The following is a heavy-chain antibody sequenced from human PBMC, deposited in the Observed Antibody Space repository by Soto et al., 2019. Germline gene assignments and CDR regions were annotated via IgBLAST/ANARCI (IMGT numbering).Heavy chain of an antibody. Sequence: QVQLVQSGAEVKKPGASVKVSCKASGYTFDNYDIHCVRQAPGQGLEWMGWVNPKTGDTVYAENFQGRVTITRSTSIRTAYLQLNSLRFEDTAVYYCERSPSVKRYFDWLPNNSWFDPWGQGTLVTVSS. CDR3: ERSPSVKRYFDWLPNNSWFDP. J-gene: IGHJ5*02. D-gene: IGHD3-9*01. CDR1: GYTFDNYD. CDR2: VNPKTGDT. V-gene: IGHV1-8*02.